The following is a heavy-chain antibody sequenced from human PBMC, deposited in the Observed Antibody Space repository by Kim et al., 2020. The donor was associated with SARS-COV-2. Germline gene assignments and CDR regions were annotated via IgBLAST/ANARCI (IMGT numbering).Heavy chain of an antibody. V-gene: IGHV4-59*09. Sequence: GSTKYNPPLKSRVTILGDTSKKQFSLKLNSVSAADTAVHYCVTGVGWLPDHWGQGTLVTVSS. CDR3: VTGVGWLPDH. CDR2: GST. J-gene: IGHJ5*02. D-gene: IGHD5-18*01.